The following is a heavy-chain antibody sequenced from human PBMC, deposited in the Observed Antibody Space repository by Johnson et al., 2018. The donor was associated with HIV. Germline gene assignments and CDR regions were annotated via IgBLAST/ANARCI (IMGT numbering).Heavy chain of an antibody. Sequence: VQLVESGGGLVQSGGSLRLSCAASGFTFDDYGMSWVRQAPGKGLEWVSGINWNGGSTGYADSVKGRFTISRDSAKNSLYLQMNSLRAEDTALYYCARGVSSGYYSNAFDIWGQGTMVTVAS. J-gene: IGHJ3*02. D-gene: IGHD3-22*01. CDR1: GFTFDDYG. CDR2: INWNGGST. CDR3: ARGVSSGYYSNAFDI. V-gene: IGHV3-20*04.